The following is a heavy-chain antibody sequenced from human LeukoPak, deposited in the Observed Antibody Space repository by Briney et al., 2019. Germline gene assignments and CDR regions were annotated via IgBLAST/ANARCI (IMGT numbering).Heavy chain of an antibody. Sequence: GGSLRLSCAASGIAFENYAMNWVRQAPGKGLEWVSAISGSGGSTYYADSVKGRFTISRDNSKNTLYLQMNSLRAEDTAVYYCAKPYGYFDYWGQGTLVTVSS. V-gene: IGHV3-23*01. CDR2: ISGSGGST. J-gene: IGHJ4*02. CDR1: GIAFENYA. D-gene: IGHD2-21*01. CDR3: AKPYGYFDY.